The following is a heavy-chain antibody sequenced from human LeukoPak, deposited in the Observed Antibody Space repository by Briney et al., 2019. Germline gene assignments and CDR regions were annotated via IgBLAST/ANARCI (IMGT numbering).Heavy chain of an antibody. CDR1: GFTFSNYE. J-gene: IGHJ6*03. Sequence: GGSLRLSCAASGFTFSNYEMNWVRQAPGKGLEWVSYIVGSGSNKQYADSVRGRFTISRDNSKNTLYLQMNSLRAEDTAVYYCAKVGRGYSLRVDYMDVWGKGTTVTVSS. CDR2: IVGSGSNK. D-gene: IGHD3-10*01. V-gene: IGHV3-23*01. CDR3: AKVGRGYSLRVDYMDV.